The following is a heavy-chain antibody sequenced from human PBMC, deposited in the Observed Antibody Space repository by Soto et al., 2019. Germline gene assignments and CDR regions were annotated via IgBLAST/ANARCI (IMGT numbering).Heavy chain of an antibody. CDR3: ARQGSWLYYYYGLDV. D-gene: IGHD1-26*01. CDR2: ISTYNGDT. V-gene: IGHV1-18*01. Sequence: QVQLVQSGPEVRKPGASVKVSCEASGYTFTTSGISWVRQVPGQGLEWMGWISTYNGDTNSAQNFQGRVLMTADTSTGTAYMELMSLKSDDTAVYYRARQGSWLYYYYGLDVWGQGTTVTVSS. CDR1: GYTFTTSG. J-gene: IGHJ6*02.